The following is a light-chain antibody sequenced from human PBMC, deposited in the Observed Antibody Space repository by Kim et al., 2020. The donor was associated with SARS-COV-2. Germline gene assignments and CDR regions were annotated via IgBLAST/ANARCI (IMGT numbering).Light chain of an antibody. CDR3: SSYTSSSTLVV. J-gene: IGLJ2*01. CDR2: DVS. CDR1: SSDVGGYNY. Sequence: QSITISCTGTSSDVGGYNYVSWYQQHPGKAPNLMIYDVSNRPSGVSNRFSGSKSGNTASLTISGLQAEDEVDYYCSSYTSSSTLVVFGGGTQLTVL. V-gene: IGLV2-14*03.